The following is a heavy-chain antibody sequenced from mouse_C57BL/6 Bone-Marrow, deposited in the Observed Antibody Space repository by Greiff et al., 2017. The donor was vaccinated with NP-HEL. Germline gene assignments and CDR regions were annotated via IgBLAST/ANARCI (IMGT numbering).Heavy chain of an antibody. CDR1: GYAFSSYW. D-gene: IGHD1-1*01. V-gene: IGHV1-80*01. J-gene: IGHJ1*03. CDR2: IYPGDGDT. CDR3: AIITTVVAYWYFDV. Sequence: VQLVESGAELVKPGASGKISCKASGYAFSSYWMTWVKQGPGKGLEWIGQIYPGDGDTNYNGKFKGKATLTADKSSSTAYMQLSSLTSEDSAVYFCAIITTVVAYWYFDVWGTGTTVTVSS.